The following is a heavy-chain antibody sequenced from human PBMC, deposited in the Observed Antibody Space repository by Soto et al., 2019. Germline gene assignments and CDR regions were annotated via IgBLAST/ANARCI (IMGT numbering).Heavy chain of an antibody. J-gene: IGHJ6*02. D-gene: IGHD2-2*01. CDR2: IYSSENT. V-gene: IGHV4-39*01. CDR3: ARLNGYCISTNCHGYYGMDV. CDR1: GGSVSSSSYS. Sequence: SDTLSLTCTVSGGSVSSSSYSWGWIRQPPGKGLEWIGTIYSSENTYYNPSLMSRVTISVDTSKNQFSLKLSSVTAADTAVYYCARLNGYCISTNCHGYYGMDVWGQGTTVTVS.